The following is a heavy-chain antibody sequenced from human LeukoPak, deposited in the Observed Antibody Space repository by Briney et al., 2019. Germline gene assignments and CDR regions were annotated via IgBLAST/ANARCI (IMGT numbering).Heavy chain of an antibody. J-gene: IGHJ4*02. V-gene: IGHV3-30*02. D-gene: IGHD4-17*01. CDR2: IRYDGSNK. Sequence: GGSLRLSCAASGFTFSSYGMHWVRQAPGKGLEWVAFIRYDGSNKYYADSVKGRFTISRDNSKNTLYQQMNSLRAEDTAVYYCAKDLFSLGPSYLTTGTLDYWGQGTLVTVSS. CDR1: GFTFSSYG. CDR3: AKDLFSLGPSYLTTGTLDY.